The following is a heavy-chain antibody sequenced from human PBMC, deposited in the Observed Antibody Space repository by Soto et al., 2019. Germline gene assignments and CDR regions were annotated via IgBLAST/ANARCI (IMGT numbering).Heavy chain of an antibody. J-gene: IGHJ5*02. CDR3: ARDQNWNYWLSPSFDP. CDR2: INPNSGGT. D-gene: IGHD1-7*01. CDR1: GYTFTGYY. V-gene: IGHV1-2*02. Sequence: QVQLVQSGAEVKKPGASVKVSCKASGYTFTGYYMHWVRQAPGQGLEWMGWINPNSGGTNYAQKFQGRVTMTRDTSISTAYMELSRLRSDDTAVYYCARDQNWNYWLSPSFDPWGQGTLVTVSS.